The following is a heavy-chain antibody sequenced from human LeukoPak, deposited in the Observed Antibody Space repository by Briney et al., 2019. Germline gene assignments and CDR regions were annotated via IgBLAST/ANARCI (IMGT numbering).Heavy chain of an antibody. V-gene: IGHV1-8*01. CDR3: ARDGPYKNSYLDI. Sequence: ASVKVSCKASGYTFTSYDINWVRQATGQGLEWMGWMNPNSGNTGYAQKFQGRVTMTRNTSISTAYMELSSLRSDDTAVYYCARDGPYKNSYLDIWGQGTMVTVSS. CDR1: GYTFTSYD. CDR2: MNPNSGNT. J-gene: IGHJ3*02. D-gene: IGHD4-23*01.